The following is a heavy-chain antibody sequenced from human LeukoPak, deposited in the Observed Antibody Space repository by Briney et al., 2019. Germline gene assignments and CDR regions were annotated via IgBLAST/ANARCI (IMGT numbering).Heavy chain of an antibody. CDR3: ADLRGEWGSFDY. D-gene: IGHD3-16*01. Sequence: GGSLRLSCAASGFTFSSYWMSWVRQAPGKGLEWVANIKQDGSEKYYVDSVKGRFTISRDNAKTSLYLQMNSLRAADPAVYYCADLRGEWGSFDYWGQGTLVTVSS. CDR1: GFTFSSYW. J-gene: IGHJ4*02. CDR2: IKQDGSEK. V-gene: IGHV3-7*05.